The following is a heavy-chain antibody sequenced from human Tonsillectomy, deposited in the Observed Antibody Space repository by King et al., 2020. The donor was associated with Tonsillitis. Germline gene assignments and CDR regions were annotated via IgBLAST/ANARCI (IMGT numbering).Heavy chain of an antibody. D-gene: IGHD6-13*01. J-gene: IGHJ3*02. Sequence: VQLVESGGGLVQPGGSLRLSCAASGFTFSSYWMSWVRQAPGKGLEWVANIKQEGGEKYYVDSVKGRFTISRDNAKNSLYLQMNSLRAEDTAVYYCARDQVGSWFDAFDIWGQGTMVTVSS. V-gene: IGHV3-7*01. CDR2: IKQEGGEK. CDR3: ARDQVGSWFDAFDI. CDR1: GFTFSSYW.